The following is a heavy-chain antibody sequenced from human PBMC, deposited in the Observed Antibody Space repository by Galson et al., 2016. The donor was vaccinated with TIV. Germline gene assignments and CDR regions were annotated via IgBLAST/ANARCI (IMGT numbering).Heavy chain of an antibody. V-gene: IGHV3-23*01. CDR1: GFIFNSFA. CDR2: ISRRGFNT. J-gene: IGHJ6*02. Sequence: SLRLSCAASGFIFNSFAMSWVRQAPGKGLQWVSAISRRGFNTYYADSAKGRFTISRDKSKNTLYLQMNSLRADHTAVYYCAKEAETDYYYGMDVWGQGTTVTVSS. CDR3: AKEAETDYYYGMDV.